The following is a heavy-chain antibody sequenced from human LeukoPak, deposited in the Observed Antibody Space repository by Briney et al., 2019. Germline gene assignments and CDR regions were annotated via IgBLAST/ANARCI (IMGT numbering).Heavy chain of an antibody. Sequence: GRSLRLSCAASGFTFSSYAMHWVRQAPGKGLEWVAVISYDGSNKYYADSVKGRFTISRDNSKNTLYLQMNSLRAEDTAVYYCARGRSGSGYYFDYWGRGTLVTVSS. J-gene: IGHJ4*02. D-gene: IGHD3-10*01. CDR1: GFTFSSYA. V-gene: IGHV3-30-3*01. CDR2: ISYDGSNK. CDR3: ARGRSGSGYYFDY.